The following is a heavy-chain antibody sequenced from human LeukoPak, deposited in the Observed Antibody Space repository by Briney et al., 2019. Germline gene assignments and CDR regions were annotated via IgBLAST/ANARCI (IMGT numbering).Heavy chain of an antibody. CDR1: GGTFSSYA. CDR2: IIPIFGTV. Sequence: ASVKVSCKASGGTFSSYAISWVRQAPGQGLEWMGGIIPIFGTVNYAQKFQGRVTITPDKSTSTAYMDLSSLRSEDTAVYYCAGSSTSPDDWFDPWGQGTLVTVSS. V-gene: IGHV1-69*06. D-gene: IGHD2-2*01. J-gene: IGHJ5*02. CDR3: AGSSTSPDDWFDP.